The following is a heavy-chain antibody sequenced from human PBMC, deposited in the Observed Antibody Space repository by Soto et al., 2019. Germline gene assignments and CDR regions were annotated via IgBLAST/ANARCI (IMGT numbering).Heavy chain of an antibody. CDR2: ISYGGGTT. J-gene: IGHJ4*02. CDR3: AKNPGYYYDSTGYHFDY. Sequence: EVQLLESGGGLVQPGGSLRLSCAASEFTFSNYAMSWVHQAPGKGLEWVSAISYGGGTTYYADSVNGRFTISRDNSKNTLYLQMNSLRAEDTAVYYCAKNPGYYYDSTGYHFDYWGQGTLVTVSS. V-gene: IGHV3-23*01. D-gene: IGHD3-22*01. CDR1: EFTFSNYA.